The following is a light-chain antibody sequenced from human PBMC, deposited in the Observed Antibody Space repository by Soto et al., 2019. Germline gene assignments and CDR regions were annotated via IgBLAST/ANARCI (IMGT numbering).Light chain of an antibody. CDR3: CSRTSSNTYV. CDR2: DSN. V-gene: IGLV1-40*01. Sequence: QSVLTQPPSVSGAPGQRVTISCTGGSSNIGAGKDVHWYRQLPGAAPKFLISDSNHRPSGVPDRFSVSKSGASASLAITGLRAEDEGDYYCCSRTSSNTYVFGTGTKVTVL. CDR1: SSNIGAGKD. J-gene: IGLJ1*01.